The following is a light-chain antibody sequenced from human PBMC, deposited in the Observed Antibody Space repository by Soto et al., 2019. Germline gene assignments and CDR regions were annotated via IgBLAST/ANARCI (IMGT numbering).Light chain of an antibody. CDR3: QSYDRSLRTYV. J-gene: IGLJ1*01. V-gene: IGLV1-40*01. Sequence: QSVLTQPPSVSGAPGQRVTISCSGSSSNIGAGYDVNWYRQLPGTAPKLLIYGNSDRPSGVPDRFSGSKSGTSASLAITSLHAEDEADYFCQSYDRSLRTYVFGTGTKVTVL. CDR2: GNS. CDR1: SSNIGAGYD.